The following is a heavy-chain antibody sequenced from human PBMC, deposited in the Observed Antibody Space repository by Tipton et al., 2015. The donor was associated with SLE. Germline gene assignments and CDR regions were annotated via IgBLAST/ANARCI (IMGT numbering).Heavy chain of an antibody. V-gene: IGHV4-34*01. CDR3: ARRGSSYGEGFDY. CDR2: VNDGGNI. J-gene: IGHJ4*02. CDR1: GGSFSGYY. Sequence: GLVKPSETLSLTCAVYGGSFSGYYWSWIRQPPGKGLEWTGEVNDGGNINYNPSLMTRVTISGDTSKNQISLRLNSVTAADTAVYYCARRGSSYGEGFDYWGQGTSVTVSS. D-gene: IGHD2-2*01.